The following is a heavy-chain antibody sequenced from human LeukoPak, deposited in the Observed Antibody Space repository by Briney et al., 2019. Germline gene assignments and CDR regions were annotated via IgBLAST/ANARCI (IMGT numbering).Heavy chain of an antibody. CDR3: ATRYCSGTSCYAEYFQH. CDR2: INPNSGGT. CDR1: GYTFTGYY. D-gene: IGHD2-2*01. Sequence: ASVKVSCKASGYTFTGYYMHWVRQAPGQGLEWMGWINPNSGGTNYAQKFQGRVIMTRDTSISTAYMELSRLRSDDTAVYYCATRYCSGTSCYAEYFQHWGQGTLVTVSS. J-gene: IGHJ1*01. V-gene: IGHV1-2*02.